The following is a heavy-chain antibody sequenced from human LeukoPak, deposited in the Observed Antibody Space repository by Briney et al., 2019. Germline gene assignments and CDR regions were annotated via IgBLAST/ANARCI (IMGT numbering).Heavy chain of an antibody. CDR3: ARAPRVYYDSSGYYLYY. D-gene: IGHD3-22*01. J-gene: IGHJ4*02. Sequence: GASVKVSCKASGYTFTSYGISWVRQAPGQGLEWMGWTSAYNGNTNYAQKLQGRVTMTTDTSTSTAYMELRSLRSDDTAVYYCARAPRVYYDSSGYYLYYWGQGTLVAVSS. CDR2: TSAYNGNT. CDR1: GYTFTSYG. V-gene: IGHV1-18*01.